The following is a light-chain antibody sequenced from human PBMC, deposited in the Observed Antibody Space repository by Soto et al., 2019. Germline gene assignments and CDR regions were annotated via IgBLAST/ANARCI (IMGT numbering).Light chain of an antibody. Sequence: QSALTQPASVSGSPGQSITISCTGTSSDVGGYNYVSWYQQHPGKAPKLMIYDVSNRPSGVSNRFSGSKSGNTASLTISGLQAEDEAAYYCSSYTSSSLSFGTGTKVTVL. V-gene: IGLV2-14*01. CDR3: SSYTSSSLS. CDR1: SSDVGGYNY. CDR2: DVS. J-gene: IGLJ1*01.